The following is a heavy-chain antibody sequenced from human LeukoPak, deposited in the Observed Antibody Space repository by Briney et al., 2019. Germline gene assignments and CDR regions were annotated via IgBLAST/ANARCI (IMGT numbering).Heavy chain of an antibody. CDR1: GFTFSNYW. D-gene: IGHD5-12*01. V-gene: IGHV3-7*01. Sequence: GGSLRLSCAASGFTFSNYWMSWVRQVPGKGLEWLANIKVDGSETYYVDSLKGRFTISRDNAKNSVYLQMNSLRVEDTAVYYCARASGYDKTFDYWGQGTLVTVSS. CDR3: ARASGYDKTFDY. CDR2: IKVDGSET. J-gene: IGHJ4*02.